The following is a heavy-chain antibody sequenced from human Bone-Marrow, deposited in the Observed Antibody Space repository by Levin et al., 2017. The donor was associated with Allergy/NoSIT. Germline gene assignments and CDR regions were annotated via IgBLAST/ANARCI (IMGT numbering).Heavy chain of an antibody. Sequence: SETLSLTCSVSDGSVSSASYYWNWIRQPPGKGLEWIGYIHNSGSTNYSPSLKSRVTMSVDTSKKHFSLILGSVTAADTAVYYCARSDYGNYEFDYYYLDVWGKGTTVTVSS. J-gene: IGHJ6*03. D-gene: IGHD4-11*01. V-gene: IGHV4-61*03. CDR3: ARSDYGNYEFDYYYLDV. CDR2: IHNSGST. CDR1: DGSVSSASYY.